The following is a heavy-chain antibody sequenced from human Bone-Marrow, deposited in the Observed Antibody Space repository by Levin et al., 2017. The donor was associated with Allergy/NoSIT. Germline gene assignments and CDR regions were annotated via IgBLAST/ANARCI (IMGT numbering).Heavy chain of an antibody. CDR2: IYYSGST. Sequence: SETLSLTCTVSGGSISSYYWSWIRQPPGKGLEWIGYIYYSGSTNYNPSLKSRVTISVDTSKNQFSLKLSSVTAADTAVYYCASTLYYDIFGPWFDPWGQGTLVTVSS. V-gene: IGHV4-59*01. D-gene: IGHD3-9*01. J-gene: IGHJ5*02. CDR3: ASTLYYDIFGPWFDP. CDR1: GGSISSYY.